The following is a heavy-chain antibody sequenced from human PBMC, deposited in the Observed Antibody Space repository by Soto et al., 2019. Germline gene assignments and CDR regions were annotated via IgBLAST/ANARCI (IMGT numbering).Heavy chain of an antibody. J-gene: IGHJ4*02. CDR1: GYTLTSYF. V-gene: IGHV1-18*01. CDR3: ARDLPPSDH. CDR2: ISAYDGNT. Sequence: QVQLVQSGAEVKKSGASVKVSCKASGYTLTSYFISWVRQAPGQGLEWMGWISAYDGNTNYVQKLHGRVTMTTDTSTSTAYTELRSLGSDDTAGYSCARDLPPSDHWGQGTLVTVSS.